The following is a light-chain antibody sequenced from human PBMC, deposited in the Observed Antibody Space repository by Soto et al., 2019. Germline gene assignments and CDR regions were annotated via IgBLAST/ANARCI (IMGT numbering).Light chain of an antibody. Sequence: QSALTQPRSVSGSPGQSVTISCTGTSSDVGGYNYVSWYQQHPGKVPKLMIFDVSKRPSGVPDRFSGSKSGNTASLTISGLQAEDEADYYCCSYAGSYILMFGGGTKVTVL. CDR1: SSDVGGYNY. CDR3: CSYAGSYILM. V-gene: IGLV2-11*01. CDR2: DVS. J-gene: IGLJ3*02.